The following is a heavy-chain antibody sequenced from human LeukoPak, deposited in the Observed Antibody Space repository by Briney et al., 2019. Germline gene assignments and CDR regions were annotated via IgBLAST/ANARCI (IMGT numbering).Heavy chain of an antibody. CDR3: AKTLGYCSGGSCFSRYYFDY. Sequence: GGSLRLSCAASGFTFSSYAMSWVRQAPGKGLEWVSAINGSGGSTYYADSVKGRFTISRDNSKNTLYLQMNSLRAEDTAVYYCAKTLGYCSGGSCFSRYYFDYWGQGTLVTVSS. D-gene: IGHD2-15*01. V-gene: IGHV3-23*01. CDR2: INGSGGST. J-gene: IGHJ4*02. CDR1: GFTFSSYA.